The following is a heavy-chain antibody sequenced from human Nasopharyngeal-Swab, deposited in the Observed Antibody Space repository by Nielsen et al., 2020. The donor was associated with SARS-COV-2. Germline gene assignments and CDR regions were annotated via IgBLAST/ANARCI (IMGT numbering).Heavy chain of an antibody. Sequence: SLKIPCTASGFTFGDYAMSWVRQAPGKGPEWVGFIRSKAYGGTTEYAASVKGSFTISRDDSKSIAYLQMNSLKTEDTAVYYCTRNDFWSGYYFDYWGQGTLVTVSS. CDR3: TRNDFWSGYYFDY. CDR2: IRSKAYGGTT. CDR1: GFTFGDYA. V-gene: IGHV3-49*04. D-gene: IGHD3-3*01. J-gene: IGHJ4*02.